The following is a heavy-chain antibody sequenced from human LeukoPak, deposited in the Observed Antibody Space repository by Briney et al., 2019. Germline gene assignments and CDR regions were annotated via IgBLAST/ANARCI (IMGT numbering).Heavy chain of an antibody. D-gene: IGHD2-15*01. CDR2: IYSGGST. J-gene: IGHJ4*02. V-gene: IGHV3-53*01. CDR3: ARVGSVVAAHFDY. CDR1: GFTVSSNY. Sequence: GGSLRLSCAASGFTVSSNYMSWVRQAPGKGLEWVSVIYSGGSTYYADSVKGRFTISRDNSKNTLYLQMNSLRAEDTAVYYFARVGSVVAAHFDYWGQGTLVTVSS.